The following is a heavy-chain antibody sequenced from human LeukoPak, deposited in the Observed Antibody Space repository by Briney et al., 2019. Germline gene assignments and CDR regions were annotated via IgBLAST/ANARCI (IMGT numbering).Heavy chain of an antibody. CDR2: ISYDGSNK. Sequence: GGSLRLSCAASGFTFSSYGMHWVRQAPGKGLEWVAVISYDGSNKYYADSVKGRFTISRDNSENTLYLQMNSLRAEDTAVYYCAKEMATIAGGFDYWGQGTLVTVSS. CDR1: GFTFSSYG. V-gene: IGHV3-30*18. D-gene: IGHD5-24*01. CDR3: AKEMATIAGGFDY. J-gene: IGHJ4*02.